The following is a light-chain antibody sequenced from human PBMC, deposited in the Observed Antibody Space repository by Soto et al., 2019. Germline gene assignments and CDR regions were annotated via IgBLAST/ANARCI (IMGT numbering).Light chain of an antibody. CDR1: QGISSY. Sequence: AIRMTQSPSSLSASTGDRVTITCRASQGISSYLAWYQQKPGKAPKLLIYAASTLQSGVPSRFSGSGSGPDFTLTISCLQSEDFATYYCQQYYSYPLTFGQGTKVEIK. V-gene: IGKV1-8*01. J-gene: IGKJ1*01. CDR3: QQYYSYPLT. CDR2: AAS.